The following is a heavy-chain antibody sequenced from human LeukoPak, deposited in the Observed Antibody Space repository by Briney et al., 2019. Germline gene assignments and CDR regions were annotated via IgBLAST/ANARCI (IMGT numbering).Heavy chain of an antibody. Sequence: ASVKVSCKASGYTFTSYGISRVRQAPGQGLEWMGWISAYNGNTNYAQKLQGRVTMTTDTSTSTAYMELRSLRSDDTAVYYCATAPRSSGWFDYWGQGTLVTVSS. V-gene: IGHV1-18*01. CDR3: ATAPRSSGWFDY. CDR1: GYTFTSYG. D-gene: IGHD6-19*01. J-gene: IGHJ4*02. CDR2: ISAYNGNT.